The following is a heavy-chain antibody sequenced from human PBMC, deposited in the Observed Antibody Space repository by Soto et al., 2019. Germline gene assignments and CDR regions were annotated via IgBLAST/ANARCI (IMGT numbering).Heavy chain of an antibody. CDR2: ISGSGGST. Sequence: PGRSLRLSCAASGFTFSSYAMSWVRQAPGKGLEWVSAISGSGGSTYYADSVKGRFTISRDNSKNTLYLQMNSLRAEDTAVYYCAKDGIRDNYYDSSGYYFDAFDIWGQGTMVTVSS. D-gene: IGHD3-22*01. CDR3: AKDGIRDNYYDSSGYYFDAFDI. J-gene: IGHJ3*02. V-gene: IGHV3-23*01. CDR1: GFTFSSYA.